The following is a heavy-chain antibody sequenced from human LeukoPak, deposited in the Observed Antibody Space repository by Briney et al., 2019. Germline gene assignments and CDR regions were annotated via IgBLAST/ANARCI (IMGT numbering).Heavy chain of an antibody. D-gene: IGHD3-22*01. CDR3: ASSTSGYYSKHYYFYMDV. CDR1: GASISSYF. J-gene: IGHJ6*03. Sequence: SETLSLTCSVSGASISSYFWSWIRQPPGKGLEWIGYIYYSGTTNYNPSLKSRIAISLDTSKKQFSLRMRSVTAADTAVYYCASSTSGYYSKHYYFYMDVWGKGTTVTVSS. V-gene: IGHV4-59*01. CDR2: IYYSGTT.